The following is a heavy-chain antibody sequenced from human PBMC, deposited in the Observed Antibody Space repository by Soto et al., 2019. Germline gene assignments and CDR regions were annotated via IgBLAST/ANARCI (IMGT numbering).Heavy chain of an antibody. D-gene: IGHD6-13*01. CDR3: ARGVAAAGTDWFDP. V-gene: IGHV1-8*01. CDR2: MNPYSGDT. Sequence: QVQLVQSGAEVKKPGASVKVSCKASGYTFTSDDINWVRQATGQGLEWMGWMNPYSGDTGYAQKFQGRVTMTRDTSISTAYMELSSLSSDDTAVYYCARGVAAAGTDWFDPWGQGTLVTVSS. CDR1: GYTFTSDD. J-gene: IGHJ5*02.